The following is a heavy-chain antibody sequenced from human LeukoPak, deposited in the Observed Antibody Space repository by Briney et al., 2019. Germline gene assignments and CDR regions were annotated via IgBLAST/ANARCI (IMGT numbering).Heavy chain of an antibody. D-gene: IGHD3-9*01. Sequence: KPSETLSLTCAVYGGSFSGYYWSWIRQPPGKGLEWIGEINHSGSTNYNPSLKSRVTISVDTSKNQFSLKLSSVTAADTAVYYCAGVGYDTDAFDIWGQGTMVTVSS. CDR3: AGVGYDTDAFDI. CDR1: GGSFSGYY. CDR2: INHSGST. J-gene: IGHJ3*02. V-gene: IGHV4-34*01.